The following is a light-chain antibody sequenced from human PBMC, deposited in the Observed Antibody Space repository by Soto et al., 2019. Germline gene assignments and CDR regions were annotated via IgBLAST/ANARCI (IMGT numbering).Light chain of an antibody. CDR2: AAS. Sequence: AIQMTQSPSSLSASLGDRVTITCRASQGIRNDLGWYQQKPGKAPRLLIYAASSLQSGVPSKFSGSGSGTDFTLTISSLQPEDFATYYCLQDYSSPWTFGQGTKVEI. CDR3: LQDYSSPWT. CDR1: QGIRND. J-gene: IGKJ1*01. V-gene: IGKV1-6*01.